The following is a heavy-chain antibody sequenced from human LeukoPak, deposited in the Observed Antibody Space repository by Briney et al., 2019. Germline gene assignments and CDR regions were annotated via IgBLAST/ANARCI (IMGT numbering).Heavy chain of an antibody. CDR3: ARQSSVGYSSSSFLYFDY. D-gene: IGHD6-6*01. CDR2: IYHSGST. V-gene: IGHV4-30-2*01. Sequence: PSQTLSLTCTVSGGSISSGSYYWSWIRQPPGKGLEWIGYIYHSGSTYYNPSLKSRVTISVDRSKNQFSLKLSSVTAADTAVYYCARQSSVGYSSSSFLYFDYWGQGTLVTVSS. J-gene: IGHJ4*02. CDR1: GGSISSGSYY.